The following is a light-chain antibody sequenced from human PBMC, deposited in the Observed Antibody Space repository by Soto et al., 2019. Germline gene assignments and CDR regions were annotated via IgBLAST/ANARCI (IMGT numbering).Light chain of an antibody. CDR2: GAS. Sequence: ETFMSQTAETTSDSXAQISPLSCXASQSLRSSLAWYQQKPGQAPRFLIYGASTRATGIPARFSGSGSGTDFTLTISSLEAEDFAVYYCQQRSIWPLTFGQGTRLEIK. J-gene: IGKJ5*01. CDR3: QQRSIWPLT. CDR1: QSLRSS. V-gene: IGKV3-15*01.